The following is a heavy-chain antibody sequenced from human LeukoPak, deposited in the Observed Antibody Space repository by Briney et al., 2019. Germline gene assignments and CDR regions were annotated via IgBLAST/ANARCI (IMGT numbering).Heavy chain of an antibody. Sequence: GGSLRLSCAASGLTFSSCGIHWVRQAPGKGLEWVAVISSDGGTDYYADSVQGRFTISRDNSRNTLYLQMNSLRPEDTAMYYCTKEGAAYGKLQFCFDYWGQGTLVTVSS. D-gene: IGHD2-15*01. CDR2: ISSDGGTD. V-gene: IGHV3-30*18. CDR3: TKEGAAYGKLQFCFDY. CDR1: GLTFSSCG. J-gene: IGHJ4*02.